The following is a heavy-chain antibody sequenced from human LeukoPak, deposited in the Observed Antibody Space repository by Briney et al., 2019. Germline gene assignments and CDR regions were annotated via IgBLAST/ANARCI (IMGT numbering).Heavy chain of an antibody. CDR2: INHSGST. CDR1: GGSFSGYY. J-gene: IGHJ6*03. Sequence: SETLSLTCAVYGGSFSGYYWSWIRQPPGKGLEWIGEINHSGSTNYNPSLKSRVTISVDTSKNQFSLKLSSVTAADTAVYYCAKVGTRMVTIVAPYYMDVWGKGTTVTVSS. V-gene: IGHV4-34*01. D-gene: IGHD5-24*01. CDR3: AKVGTRMVTIVAPYYMDV.